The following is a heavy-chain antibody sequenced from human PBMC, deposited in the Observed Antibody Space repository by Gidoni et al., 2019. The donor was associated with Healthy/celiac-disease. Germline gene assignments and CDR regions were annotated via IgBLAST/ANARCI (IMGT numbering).Heavy chain of an antibody. CDR3: AREIAAAASDNWFDP. Sequence: QVQLVQSGAEVKKPGASVKVSCKASGYTFPGYYMHWVRQAPGQGLEWMGWINPNSGGTNYAQKFQGRVTMTRDTSISTAYMGLSRLRSDDTAVYYCAREIAAAASDNWFDPWGQGTLVTVST. D-gene: IGHD6-13*01. CDR1: GYTFPGYY. J-gene: IGHJ5*02. V-gene: IGHV1-2*02. CDR2: INPNSGGT.